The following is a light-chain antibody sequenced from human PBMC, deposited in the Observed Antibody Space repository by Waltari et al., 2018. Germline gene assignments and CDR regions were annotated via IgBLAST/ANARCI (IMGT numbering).Light chain of an antibody. CDR2: AAS. Sequence: AIRMTQSPSSLSASTGDRVTITWRASQSVSTYLAWYQQKPGKAPKLLIYAASTLQRGVPSRFSGSGSGTDFTLSISCLQSEDFATYYCQQYYDYLRTFGQGTKVEIK. CDR1: QSVSTY. J-gene: IGKJ1*01. V-gene: IGKV1-8*01. CDR3: QQYYDYLRT.